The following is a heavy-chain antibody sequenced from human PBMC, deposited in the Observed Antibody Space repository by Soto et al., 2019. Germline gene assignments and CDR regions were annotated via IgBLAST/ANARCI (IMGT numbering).Heavy chain of an antibody. Sequence: PGGSLRLSCAASGFTFSSYGMHWVRQAPGKGLEWVAVISYDGSNKYYADSVKGRFTISRDNSKNTLYLQMNSLRAEDTAVYYCAKGLYYYDSSGYSYYGMDVWGQGTTVTVSS. J-gene: IGHJ6*02. CDR2: ISYDGSNK. CDR1: GFTFSSYG. CDR3: AKGLYYYDSSGYSYYGMDV. V-gene: IGHV3-30*18. D-gene: IGHD3-22*01.